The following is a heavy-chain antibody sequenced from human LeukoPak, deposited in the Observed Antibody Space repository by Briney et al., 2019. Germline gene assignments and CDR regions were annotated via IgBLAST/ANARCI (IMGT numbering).Heavy chain of an antibody. D-gene: IGHD6-19*01. Sequence: GGSLRLSCAASGFTFSSYAMSWVRQALGKGLEWVSAISGSGGSTYYADSVKGRFTISRDNSKNTLYLQMNSLRAEDTAVYYCAKYYSSGWYSPFDYWGQGALVTVSS. J-gene: IGHJ4*02. CDR1: GFTFSSYA. CDR2: ISGSGGST. CDR3: AKYYSSGWYSPFDY. V-gene: IGHV3-23*01.